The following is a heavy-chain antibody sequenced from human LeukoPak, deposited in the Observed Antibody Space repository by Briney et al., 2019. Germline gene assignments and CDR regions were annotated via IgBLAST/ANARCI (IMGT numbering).Heavy chain of an antibody. Sequence: SGGSLRLSCAGSGFIFNSYWMSWVRQAPGKGLEWVANTKQDGSEKYYLDSVKGRFTISRDNAKNSLYLQMNTLRPEDTAVYYCARERNVAVVTAFDVWGQGTMVTVSS. CDR1: GFIFNSYW. D-gene: IGHD2-2*01. J-gene: IGHJ3*01. V-gene: IGHV3-7*01. CDR3: ARERNVAVVTAFDV. CDR2: TKQDGSEK.